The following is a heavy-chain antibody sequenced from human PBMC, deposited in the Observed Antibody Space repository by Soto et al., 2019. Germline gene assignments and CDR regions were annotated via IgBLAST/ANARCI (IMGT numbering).Heavy chain of an antibody. CDR1: GFTFSSYG. J-gene: IGHJ4*02. CDR2: ISYDGSNK. Sequence: QVQLVESGGGVVQPGRSLRLSCAASGFTFSSYGMHWVRQAPGKGLEWVAVISYDGSNKYYADSVKGRFTISRDNSKNTLYVQMNSLRAEDTAVYYCAKDRGYYDSTFDYWGQGTLVTVSS. CDR3: AKDRGYYDSTFDY. D-gene: IGHD3-22*01. V-gene: IGHV3-30*18.